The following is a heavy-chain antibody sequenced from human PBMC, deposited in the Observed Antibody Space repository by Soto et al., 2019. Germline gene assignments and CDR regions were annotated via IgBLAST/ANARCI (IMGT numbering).Heavy chain of an antibody. J-gene: IGHJ2*01. CDR2: IHGGGGAT. Sequence: EVQLLESGGGLVQPGGSLRLSCAASGFTFSAYAMGWVRQAPGKGLEWVSTIHGGGGATHYADSVKGRFTISRDDSKNPLYGQMNSLRGEDKAVYYCAKFEGDPLEYWYPDFWGRGTLVTVSS. CDR1: GFTFSAYA. V-gene: IGHV3-23*01. D-gene: IGHD1-1*01. CDR3: AKFEGDPLEYWYPDF.